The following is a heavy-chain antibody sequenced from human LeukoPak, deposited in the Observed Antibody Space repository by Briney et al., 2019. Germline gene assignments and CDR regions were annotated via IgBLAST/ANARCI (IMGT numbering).Heavy chain of an antibody. Sequence: PSETLSLTCTVSGGSISSYYWSWIRQPPGKGLEWIGYIYYSGSTNYNPSLKSRVTISVDTYKNQFSLKLSSVTAADTAVYYCARDSSDSSGYHAFDIWGQGTMVTVSS. CDR1: GGSISSYY. J-gene: IGHJ3*02. CDR3: ARDSSDSSGYHAFDI. D-gene: IGHD3-22*01. V-gene: IGHV4-59*01. CDR2: IYYSGST.